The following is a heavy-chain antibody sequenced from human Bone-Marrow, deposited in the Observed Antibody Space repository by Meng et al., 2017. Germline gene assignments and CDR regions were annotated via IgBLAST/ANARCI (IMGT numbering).Heavy chain of an antibody. CDR3: TTDSLLWFGELLSLTFEY. CDR1: GGTFSSYA. D-gene: IGHD3-10*01. J-gene: IGHJ4*02. V-gene: IGHV1-69*05. CDR2: IIPIFGTA. Sequence: SVKVSCKASGGTFSSYAISWVRQAPGQGPEWMGGIIPIFGTANYAQKFQGRVTITTDESTSTAYMELSSLRSEDTTVYCCTTDSLLWFGELLSLTFEYWGQGTLVTVSS.